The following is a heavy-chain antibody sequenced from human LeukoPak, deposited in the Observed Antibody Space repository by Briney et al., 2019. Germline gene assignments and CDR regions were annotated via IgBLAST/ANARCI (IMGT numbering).Heavy chain of an antibody. CDR3: ARVGDEVAYTRGYLDY. CDR2: IYMGGNT. CDR1: GFTVSSHD. V-gene: IGHV3-53*04. J-gene: IGHJ4*02. D-gene: IGHD3-16*01. Sequence: GGSLRLSCAASGFTVSSHDMSWVRQAPGKGLEWVSVIYMGGNTFYADSVKGRFTISRHTSKNALYLQMNSLRAEDTAVYYCARVGDEVAYTRGYLDYWGQGTLVTVSS.